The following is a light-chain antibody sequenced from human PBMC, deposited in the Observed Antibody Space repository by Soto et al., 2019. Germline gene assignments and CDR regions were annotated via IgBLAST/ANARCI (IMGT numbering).Light chain of an antibody. CDR1: QTVNSDY. CDR2: ATS. J-gene: IGKJ2*01. CDR3: QQYSSLPHT. V-gene: IGKV3-20*01. Sequence: EIVLTQSPGTLSLSPGETATLSCRASQTVNSDYLAWFQQRPGQAPRLLIFATSRRATDIPDRFSGSGSGTDFTLAIRRLEPEDFAVYYCQQYSSLPHTFGQGTKLEVK.